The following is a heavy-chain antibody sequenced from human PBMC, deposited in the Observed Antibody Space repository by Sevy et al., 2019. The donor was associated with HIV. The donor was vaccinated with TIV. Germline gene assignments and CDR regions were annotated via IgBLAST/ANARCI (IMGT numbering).Heavy chain of an antibody. D-gene: IGHD5-12*01. CDR3: ARLPMVATAGYYYYGMDV. J-gene: IGHJ6*02. Sequence: KQSQTLSLTCTVSGGSVSSGSYYWSWIRQPPGKGLEWIGYIYYSGSTNYNPSLKSRVTISVDTSKNQFSLKLNSVTAADTAVYYCARLPMVATAGYYYYGMDVWGQGTTVTVSS. V-gene: IGHV4-61*01. CDR1: GGSVSSGSYY. CDR2: IYYSGST.